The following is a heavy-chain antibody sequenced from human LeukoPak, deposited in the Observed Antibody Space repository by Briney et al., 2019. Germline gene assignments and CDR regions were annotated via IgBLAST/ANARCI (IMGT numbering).Heavy chain of an antibody. J-gene: IGHJ4*02. CDR3: ARDLATIDGIAWYYFEN. Sequence: ASVKVSCKASGYTFTDHYIHWVRQAPGQGLEWMGWINPNTGGTDYAQKFQDRIAISTYTSISTVYMELSRLKSDDTALYYCARDLATIDGIAWYYFENWGQGTLVTVS. CDR2: INPNTGGT. V-gene: IGHV1-2*02. D-gene: IGHD5-12*01. CDR1: GYTFTDHY.